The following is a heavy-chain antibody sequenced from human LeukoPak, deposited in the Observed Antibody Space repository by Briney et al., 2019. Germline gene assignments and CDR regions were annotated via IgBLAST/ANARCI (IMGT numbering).Heavy chain of an antibody. Sequence: PGGSLRLSCAASGFTLSSYGMDGVPKAPGKGLEWVAVIRYDRSNKYYADSMKGRFTISRDNSKNPLYLQMNSLRAEDTGVYYCARDRYDYCDYWGQGTLDRVSS. CDR1: GFTLSSYG. V-gene: IGHV3-33*01. CDR2: IRYDRSNK. J-gene: IGHJ4*02. CDR3: ARDRYDYCDY. D-gene: IGHD3-22*01.